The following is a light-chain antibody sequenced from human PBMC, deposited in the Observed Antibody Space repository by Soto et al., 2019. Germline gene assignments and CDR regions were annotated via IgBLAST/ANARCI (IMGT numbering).Light chain of an antibody. J-gene: IGLJ1*01. V-gene: IGLV2-14*01. Sequence: QSVLTQPASVSGSPGQSITISCTGTSSDVGGYNYVSWYQQHPGKAPKLMIYDVSNRPSGVSSRFSASKSGNTASLTISELQAEDEADYYCCSFTSTSTPYVFGTGTKVTVL. CDR1: SSDVGGYNY. CDR3: CSFTSTSTPYV. CDR2: DVS.